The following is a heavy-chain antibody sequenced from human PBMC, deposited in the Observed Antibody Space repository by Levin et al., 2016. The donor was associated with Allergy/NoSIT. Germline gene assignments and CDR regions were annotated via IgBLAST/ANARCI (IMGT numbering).Heavy chain of an antibody. CDR3: ARGLSYFDY. CDR2: IYYSGST. Sequence: PGKGLEWIGYIYYSGSTYYNPSLKSRVTISVDTSKNQFSLKLSSVTAADTAVYYCARGLSYFDYWGQGTLVTVSS. V-gene: IGHV4-31*02. D-gene: IGHD2-21*02. J-gene: IGHJ4*02.